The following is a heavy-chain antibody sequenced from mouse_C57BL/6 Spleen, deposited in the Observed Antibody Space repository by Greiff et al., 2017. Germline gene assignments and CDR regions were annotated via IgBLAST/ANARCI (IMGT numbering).Heavy chain of an antibody. CDR2: INPSSGYT. V-gene: IGHV1-4*01. CDR3: AREVDCYFDD. Sequence: VQLQESGAELARPGASVKMSCKASGYTFTSYTMHWVKQRPGQGLEWIGYINPSSGYTKYNQKFKDKATLTADKSSSTAYMQLRSLTSADSAVYFCAREVDCYFDDWGQGTTLTVSS. J-gene: IGHJ2*01. D-gene: IGHD1-1*02. CDR1: GYTFTSYT.